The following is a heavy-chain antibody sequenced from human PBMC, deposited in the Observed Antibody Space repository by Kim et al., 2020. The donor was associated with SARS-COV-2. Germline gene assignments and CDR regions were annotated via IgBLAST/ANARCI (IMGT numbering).Heavy chain of an antibody. D-gene: IGHD3-22*01. Sequence: GGSLRLSCAASGFTFSSYGMHWVRQAPGKGLEWVAVISYDGSNKYYADSVKGRFTISRDNSKNTLYLQMNSLRAEDTAVYYCAKFGYYYDSSGYVDYWG. CDR3: AKFGYYYDSSGYVDY. CDR2: ISYDGSNK. J-gene: IGHJ4*01. V-gene: IGHV3-30*18. CDR1: GFTFSSYG.